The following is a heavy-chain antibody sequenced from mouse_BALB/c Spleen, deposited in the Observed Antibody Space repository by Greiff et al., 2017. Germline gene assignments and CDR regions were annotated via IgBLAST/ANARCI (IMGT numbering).Heavy chain of an antibody. D-gene: IGHD2-4*01. V-gene: IGHV3-2*02. CDR3: ARYDYDMAYWYFDV. CDR1: GYSITSDYA. Sequence: EVKLQESGPGLVKPSQSLSLTCTVTGYSITSDYAWNWIRQFPGNKLEWMGYISYSGSTSYNPSLKSRISITRDTSKNQFFLQLNSVTTEDTATYYCARYDYDMAYWYFDVWGAGTTVTVSS. CDR2: ISYSGST. J-gene: IGHJ1*01.